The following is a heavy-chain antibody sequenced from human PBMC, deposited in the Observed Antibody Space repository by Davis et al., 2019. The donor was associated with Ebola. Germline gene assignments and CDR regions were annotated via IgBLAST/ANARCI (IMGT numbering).Heavy chain of an antibody. CDR3: ARGGDGYNSFDFYYYGMDV. V-gene: IGHV4-59*01. Sequence: SETLSLTCTVSGASIVSSYWSWVRQVPGMGLAWIGYIYYSGGTNYNPSLKSRVTISVDTSKNQVSLKLSSVTAADTAVYYCARGGDGYNSFDFYYYGMDVWGQGTTVTVPS. D-gene: IGHD5-24*01. J-gene: IGHJ6*02. CDR2: IYYSGGT. CDR1: GASIVSSY.